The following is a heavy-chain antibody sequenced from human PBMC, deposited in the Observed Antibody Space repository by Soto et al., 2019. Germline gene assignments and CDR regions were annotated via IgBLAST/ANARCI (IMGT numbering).Heavy chain of an antibody. CDR3: ARWTYYDILTGPCGDYYYYYMDV. D-gene: IGHD3-9*01. Sequence: QVQLVQSGAEVKKPGASVKVSCKASGYTFTSYGISWVRQAPGQGLEWMGWISAYNGNTNYAQKLQGRVTMTTDTSTSTAYMELRSLRSDDTAVYYCARWTYYDILTGPCGDYYYYYMDVWGKGTTVTVSS. J-gene: IGHJ6*03. CDR2: ISAYNGNT. V-gene: IGHV1-18*01. CDR1: GYTFTSYG.